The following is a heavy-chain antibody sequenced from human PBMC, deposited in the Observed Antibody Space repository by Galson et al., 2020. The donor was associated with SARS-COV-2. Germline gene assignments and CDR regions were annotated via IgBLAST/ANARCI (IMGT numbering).Heavy chain of an antibody. CDR3: ARGNSLVVPAAIRLYYYYMDV. CDR2: IGTAGDT. J-gene: IGHJ6*03. CDR1: GFTFSSYD. V-gene: IGHV3-13*01. Sequence: GGSLRLSCAASGFTFSSYDMHWVRQATGKGLEWVSAIGTAGDTYYPGSVKGRFTISRENAKNSLYLQMNSLRAGDTAVYYCARGNSLVVPAAIRLYYYYMDVWGKGTTVTVSS. D-gene: IGHD2-2*02.